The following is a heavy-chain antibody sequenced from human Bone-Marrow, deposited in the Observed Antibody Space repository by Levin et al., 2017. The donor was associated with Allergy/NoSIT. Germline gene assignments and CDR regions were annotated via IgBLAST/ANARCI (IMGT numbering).Heavy chain of an antibody. Sequence: PGGSLRLSCAASGFTFSSYGMHWVRQAPGKGLEWVAVISYDGSNKYYADSVKGRFTISRDNSKNTLYLQMNSLRAEDTAVYYCAKDDCSSPTLGAIVATFWGQGTMVTVSS. CDR3: AKDDCSSPTLGAIVATF. CDR1: GFTFSSYG. CDR2: ISYDGSNK. D-gene: IGHD2-2*01. J-gene: IGHJ3*01. V-gene: IGHV3-30*18.